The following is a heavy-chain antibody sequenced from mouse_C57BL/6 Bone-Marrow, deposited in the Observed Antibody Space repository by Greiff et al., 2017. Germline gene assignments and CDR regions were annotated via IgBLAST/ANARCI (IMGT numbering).Heavy chain of an antibody. J-gene: IGHJ2*01. CDR1: GFNIKNTY. Sequence: EVQLQQSVAELVRPGASVKLSCTASGFNIKNTYMHWVKQRPEQGLEWIGRIDPANGKTKYAPKFQGKATITADTSSNTAYLQLSSLTSEDTAIYYCARRYYYGSSPYYFDYWGQGTTLTVSS. CDR2: IDPANGKT. CDR3: ARRYYYGSSPYYFDY. V-gene: IGHV14-3*01. D-gene: IGHD1-1*01.